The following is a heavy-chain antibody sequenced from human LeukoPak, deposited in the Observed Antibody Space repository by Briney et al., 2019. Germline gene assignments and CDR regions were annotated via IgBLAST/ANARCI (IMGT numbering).Heavy chain of an antibody. CDR2: INHSGST. J-gene: IGHJ5*02. CDR1: GGSFSGYY. Sequence: PSETLSLTCAVYGGSFSGYYWSWIRQPPGKGLEWIGDINHSGSTNYNPSLKSRVTISVDTSKNQFSLKLSSVTAADTAVYYCARGGVVVVTAPRRFDPWGQGTLVTVSS. CDR3: ARGGVVVVTAPRRFDP. D-gene: IGHD2-21*02. V-gene: IGHV4-34*01.